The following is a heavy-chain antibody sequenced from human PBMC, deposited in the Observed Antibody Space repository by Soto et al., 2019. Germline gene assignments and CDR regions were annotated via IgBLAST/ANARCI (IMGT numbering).Heavy chain of an antibody. CDR3: ARDTDYYGMDV. CDR1: GFTVSHNY. V-gene: IGHV3-53*01. CDR2: IYSASST. Sequence: VPLVESGGGLIQPGGSLRLSCAASGFTVSHNYMSWVRQAPGEGLEWVSVIYSASSTYYADSVKGRFTIARDNSKNTLYLQMTSRRAEDTAVYYCARDTDYYGMDVWGQGTTVTVSS. J-gene: IGHJ6*02. D-gene: IGHD4-17*01.